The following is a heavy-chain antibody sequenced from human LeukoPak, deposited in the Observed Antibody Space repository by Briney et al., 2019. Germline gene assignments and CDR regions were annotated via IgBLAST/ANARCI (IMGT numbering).Heavy chain of an antibody. D-gene: IGHD4-11*01. CDR3: ARSELNDYSRY. CDR2: INYSGST. CDR1: GYSIRSGYQ. J-gene: IGHJ4*02. Sequence: SDTLSLTCSVSGYSIRSGYQWGWIRQPPGKGLEWMGSINYSGSTYDNPSLKSRVTMSLDMSKNQFYLKLNSVTAADADIYYCARSELNDYSRYWGQGILVIVSS. V-gene: IGHV4-38-2*02.